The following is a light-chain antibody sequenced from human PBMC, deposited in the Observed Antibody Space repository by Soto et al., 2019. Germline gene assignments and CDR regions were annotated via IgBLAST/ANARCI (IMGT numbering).Light chain of an antibody. Sequence: IQLTQSPSSLSASVGDRVTITCRASQGISSYLAWYQQKPGKAPTLLIYAASTLQSGVPSRFSGSGSGTDFTLTISSLQPEDFATYYCQQLDNYPITFGQGTRLEIK. J-gene: IGKJ5*01. V-gene: IGKV1-9*01. CDR3: QQLDNYPIT. CDR2: AAS. CDR1: QGISSY.